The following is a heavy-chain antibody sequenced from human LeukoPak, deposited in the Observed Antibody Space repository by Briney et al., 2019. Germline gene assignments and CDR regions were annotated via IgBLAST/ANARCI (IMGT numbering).Heavy chain of an antibody. CDR1: GFTFSSYG. D-gene: IGHD3-22*01. CDR2: ISYDGSNK. J-gene: IGHJ6*02. CDR3: AKDSGDSSAYYYYGMDV. V-gene: IGHV3-30*18. Sequence: SGGSLRLSCAASGFTFSSYGMHWVRQAPGKGLEWVAVISYDGSNKYYADSVKGRFTISRDNSKNTLYLQMNSLRAEDTAVYYCAKDSGDSSAYYYYGMDVWGQGTTVTVSS.